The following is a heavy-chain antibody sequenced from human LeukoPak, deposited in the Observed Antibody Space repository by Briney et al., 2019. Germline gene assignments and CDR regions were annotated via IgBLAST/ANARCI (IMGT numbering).Heavy chain of an antibody. CDR3: AKALSRPRGAFDI. Sequence: PGGSLRLSCAASGFTFDDYAMHWVRQAPGKGLEWVSGISWNSGSIGYADSVKGRFTISRDNAKNSLYLQMNSLRAEDMALYYCAKALSRPRGAFDIWGQGTMVTVSS. D-gene: IGHD3-10*01. V-gene: IGHV3-9*03. J-gene: IGHJ3*02. CDR2: ISWNSGSI. CDR1: GFTFDDYA.